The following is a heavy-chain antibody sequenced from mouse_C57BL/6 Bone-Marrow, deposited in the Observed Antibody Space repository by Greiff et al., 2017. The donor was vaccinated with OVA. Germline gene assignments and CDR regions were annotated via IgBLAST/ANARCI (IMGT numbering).Heavy chain of an antibody. Sequence: QVQLQQSGAELVRPGASVTLSCKASGYTFTDYEMHWVKQTPVHGLEWIGAIDPETGGTAYNQKFKGKAILTADKSSSTAYMELRSLTSEDSAVYYCTRGGTTVGGPPWFAYWGQGTLVTVSA. CDR3: TRGGTTVGGPPWFAY. D-gene: IGHD1-1*01. CDR1: GYTFTDYE. CDR2: IDPETGGT. J-gene: IGHJ3*01. V-gene: IGHV1-15*01.